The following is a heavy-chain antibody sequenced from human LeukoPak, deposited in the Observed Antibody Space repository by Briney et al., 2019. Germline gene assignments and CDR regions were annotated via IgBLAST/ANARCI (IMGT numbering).Heavy chain of an antibody. Sequence: GGSLRLSCAASGFTFSTYAASWVRQAPGKGLEWVSAISYSGGYTYYADSVKGRFTISRDTSKNTVYLQMNSLRAEDTAVYYCARGNFLRHFDSSPPYWGQGTLVTVSS. V-gene: IGHV3-23*01. J-gene: IGHJ4*02. D-gene: IGHD3-9*01. CDR3: ARGNFLRHFDSSPPY. CDR1: GFTFSTYA. CDR2: ISYSGGYT.